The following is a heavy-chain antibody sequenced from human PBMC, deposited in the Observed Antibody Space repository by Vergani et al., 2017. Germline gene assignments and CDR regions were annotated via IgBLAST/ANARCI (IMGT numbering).Heavy chain of an antibody. Sequence: QVQLQQWGAGLLKPSETLSPTCAVYGGSFSGYYWSWIRQPPGKGLEWIGEINHRGSTNYNPSLKSRVTISVDTSKNQFSLKLSSVTAADTAMYYCARGGGVGATPRPRRAFYYWGQGTLGTVSS. D-gene: IGHD1-26*01. V-gene: IGHV4-34*01. CDR3: ARGGGVGATPRPRRAFYY. J-gene: IGHJ4*02. CDR2: INHRGST. CDR1: GGSFSGYY.